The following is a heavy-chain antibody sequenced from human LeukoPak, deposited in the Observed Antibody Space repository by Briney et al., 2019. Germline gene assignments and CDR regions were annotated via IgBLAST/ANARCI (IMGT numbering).Heavy chain of an antibody. CDR2: ISYDGSNK. Sequence: GGSLRLSCAASGFTFSNYNMNWVRQVPGKGLEWVAVISYDGSNKYYADSVKGRFTISRDNSKNTLYLQMNSLRAEDTAVYYCAKESRLGGSVDYWGQGTLVTVSS. V-gene: IGHV3-30*18. J-gene: IGHJ4*02. CDR3: AKESRLGGSVDY. CDR1: GFTFSNYN. D-gene: IGHD1-26*01.